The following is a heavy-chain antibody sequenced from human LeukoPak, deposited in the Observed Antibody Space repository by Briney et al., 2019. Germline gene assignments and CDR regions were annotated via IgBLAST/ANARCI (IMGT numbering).Heavy chain of an antibody. V-gene: IGHV1-46*01. CDR1: GYTFTNYY. CDR2: IVPSGGAT. J-gene: IGHJ4*02. Sequence: ASVKVSCKVSGYTFTNYYIHWVRQAPGQGLEWMGIIVPSGGATNYPQRFQGRVTMTRDTSTTTVYMELSSLNSDDTAIYYCAREEDGGTFDYWGQGTLVTVSS. CDR3: AREEDGGTFDY. D-gene: IGHD1-1*01.